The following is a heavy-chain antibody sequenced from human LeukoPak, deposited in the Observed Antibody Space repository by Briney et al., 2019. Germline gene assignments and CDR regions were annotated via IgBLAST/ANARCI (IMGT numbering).Heavy chain of an antibody. CDR3: AREGSVHLAFLI. V-gene: IGHV4-59*12. Sequence: SETLSLTCTVSGGSISSYYWSWIRQPPGKGLEWIGYIYYSGSTNSNPSLKSRVTMSVDTSKNQFSLKLSSVTAADTAVYYCAREGSVHLAFLIWGQGALVTVSS. J-gene: IGHJ4*02. D-gene: IGHD3-3*01. CDR1: GGSISSYY. CDR2: IYYSGST.